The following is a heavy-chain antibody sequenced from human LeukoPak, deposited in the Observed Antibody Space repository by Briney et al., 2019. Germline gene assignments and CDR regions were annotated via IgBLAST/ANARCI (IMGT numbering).Heavy chain of an antibody. CDR3: AREVQDAFDI. D-gene: IGHD3-10*01. Sequence: PGRSLRLSCAASGFTFSSYGMHWVRQAPGKGLEWVAVISYDGSNKYYADSVKGRFTISRDNAKNSLYLQMNSLRAEDTAVYYCAREVQDAFDIWGQGTMVTVSS. V-gene: IGHV3-30*03. CDR1: GFTFSSYG. CDR2: ISYDGSNK. J-gene: IGHJ3*02.